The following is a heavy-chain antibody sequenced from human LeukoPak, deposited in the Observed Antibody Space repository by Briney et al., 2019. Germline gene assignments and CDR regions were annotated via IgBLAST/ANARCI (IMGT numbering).Heavy chain of an antibody. CDR1: GYTFTSYD. V-gene: IGHV1-8*01. CDR2: MNPNSGNT. J-gene: IGHJ4*02. CDR3: ARGDILTGPYYFDY. D-gene: IGHD3-9*01. Sequence: ASVKVSCKASGYTFTSYDINWVRQATGQGLEWMGWMNPNSGNTGYAQKFQGRVTMTRNTSISTAYMELSSLRSEDTAVYYCARGDILTGPYYFDYWGQGTLVTVSS.